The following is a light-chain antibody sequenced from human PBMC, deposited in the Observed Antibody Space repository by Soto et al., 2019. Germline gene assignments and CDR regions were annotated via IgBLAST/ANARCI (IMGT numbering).Light chain of an antibody. J-gene: IGLJ3*02. CDR3: QSYDSSLSGWV. CDR1: SSNIGAGYD. CDR2: GNS. V-gene: IGLV1-40*01. Sequence: QSVLTQPPSVSGAPGQRVTISCTGSSSNIGAGYDVHWSQQLPGTAPKLLIYGNSNRPSGVPDRFSSSKPGTSASLAFTGLQAEDEADYYCQSYDSSLSGWVFGGGTKLTVL.